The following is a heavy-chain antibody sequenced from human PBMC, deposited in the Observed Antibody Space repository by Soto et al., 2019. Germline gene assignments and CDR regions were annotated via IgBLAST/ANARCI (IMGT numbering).Heavy chain of an antibody. Sequence: SETLSLTCDVYGGSFSGYYWSWIRQSPGQGLEWIGQIKHSGGTNYNPLLKSRVTISVDTPRNQFSLKLSSVTAADTAVYFCARTYYYRSGTYFAWFDPWGQGTLVTVS. J-gene: IGHJ5*02. V-gene: IGHV4-34*01. CDR1: GGSFSGYY. CDR3: ARTYYYRSGTYFAWFDP. D-gene: IGHD3-10*01. CDR2: IKHSGGT.